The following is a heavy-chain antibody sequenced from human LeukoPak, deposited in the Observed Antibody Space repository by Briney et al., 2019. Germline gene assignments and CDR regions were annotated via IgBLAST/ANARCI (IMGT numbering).Heavy chain of an antibody. J-gene: IGHJ4*02. V-gene: IGHV3-30*03. CDR2: ISYDGSNK. D-gene: IGHD2-21*01. Sequence: GGPLRLSCAASGFTFSSYGMHWVRQAPGKGLEWVAVISYDGSNKYYADSVKGRFTISRDNAKNSLYLQMNSLRAEDTAVYYCARDRGPRAGDTSQDYWGQGTLVTVSS. CDR3: ARDRGPRAGDTSQDY. CDR1: GFTFSSYG.